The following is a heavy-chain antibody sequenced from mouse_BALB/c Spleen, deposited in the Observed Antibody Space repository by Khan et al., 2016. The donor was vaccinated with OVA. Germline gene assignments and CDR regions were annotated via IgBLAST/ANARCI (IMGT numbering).Heavy chain of an antibody. V-gene: IGHV1S81*02. CDR3: IRSGYGSFAD. CDR1: GYTFSSYY. Sequence: VQLQESGAELVKPGASVKLSCKASGYTFSSYYMYWVKQRPGQGLEWIGEINPNDGGTNFNDKFKSKATLTVDKSSSTAYIQLSSLTSEDSAVYFCIRSGYGSFADWGQGTLVTVSA. CDR2: INPNDGGT. J-gene: IGHJ3*01. D-gene: IGHD2-2*01.